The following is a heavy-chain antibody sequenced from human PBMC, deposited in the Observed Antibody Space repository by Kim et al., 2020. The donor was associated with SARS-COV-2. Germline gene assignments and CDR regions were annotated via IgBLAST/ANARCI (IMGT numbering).Heavy chain of an antibody. V-gene: IGHV3-23*01. CDR3: AKDPFYDFWSGYYFDY. Sequence: DSVKGRFTISRDNSKNTLYLKMSSLRAEDTGVYFCAKDPFYDFWSGYYFDYWGQGTLVTVSS. D-gene: IGHD3-3*01. J-gene: IGHJ4*02.